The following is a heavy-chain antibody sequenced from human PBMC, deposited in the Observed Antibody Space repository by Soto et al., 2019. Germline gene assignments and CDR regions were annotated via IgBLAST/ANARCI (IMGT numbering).Heavy chain of an antibody. CDR1: GFTFSNYA. Sequence: QVQLVESGGGVVQPGRSLRLSCAASGFTFSNYAMHWVRQTPGKGLEWVAIVSYDGTNQYYADSVKGRFTISRDNSENTLYLQMNGLRAEDTALYFCARDGATQTWRQGYFGLWGRGTLVTVSS. CDR2: VSYDGTNQ. CDR3: ARDGATQTWRQGYFGL. V-gene: IGHV3-30-3*01. D-gene: IGHD3-16*01. J-gene: IGHJ2*01.